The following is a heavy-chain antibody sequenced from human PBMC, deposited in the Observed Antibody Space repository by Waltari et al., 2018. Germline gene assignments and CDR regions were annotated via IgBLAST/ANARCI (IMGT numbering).Heavy chain of an antibody. CDR2: IIPIFGKA. CDR1: GGTFSSYA. D-gene: IGHD2-2*01. Sequence: QVQLVQSGAEVKKPGSSVKVSCKASGGTFSSYAISWVRQATGQGLGWMGGIIPIFGKANYAQKFQGRVTITADESTSTAYMELSSLRSEDTAVYYCARHRRGVVVVPAAIYYYYYMDVWGKGTTVTISS. V-gene: IGHV1-69*12. CDR3: ARHRRGVVVVPAAIYYYYYMDV. J-gene: IGHJ6*03.